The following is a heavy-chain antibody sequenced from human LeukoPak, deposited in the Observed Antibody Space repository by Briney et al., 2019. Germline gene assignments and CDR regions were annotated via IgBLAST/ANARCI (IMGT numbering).Heavy chain of an antibody. CDR1: GYTFTSYY. J-gene: IGHJ4*02. CDR2: INPSGGST. CDR3: ATEVRQQLVRFPLDY. D-gene: IGHD6-13*01. Sequence: ASVKVSCKASGYTFTSYYMHWVRQAPGQGLEWRGIINPSGGSTSYAQKFQGRVTMTRDTSTSTVYMELSSLRSEDTAVYYCATEVRQQLVRFPLDYWGQGTLVTVSS. V-gene: IGHV1-46*01.